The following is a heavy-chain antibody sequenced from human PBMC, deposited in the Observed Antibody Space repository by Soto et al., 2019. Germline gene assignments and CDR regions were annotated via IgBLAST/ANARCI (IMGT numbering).Heavy chain of an antibody. V-gene: IGHV1-18*01. CDR3: AREGQAPYYYYGMDV. Sequence: ASVKVSCKASGGTFSSYTISWVRQAPGQGLEWMGWISGYNGNTKYAEKFQGRVTMTTDTSTSTAHMELRSLRSDDTAVYYCAREGQAPYYYYGMDVWGQGTAVTVSS. J-gene: IGHJ6*02. CDR1: GGTFSSYT. CDR2: ISGYNGNT.